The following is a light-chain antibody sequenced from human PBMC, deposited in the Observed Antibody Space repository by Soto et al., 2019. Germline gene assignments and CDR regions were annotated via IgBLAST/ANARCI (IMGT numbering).Light chain of an antibody. V-gene: IGKV3-15*01. CDR1: QSVGSA. CDR2: AAS. CDR3: QQYRNWPPLT. Sequence: EIVMTQSPATLSVSPGETATLSCRASQSVGSAVAWYQHKPGQAPRLLIVAASIRAPGVPGRFTGGGYGTAFTLTISSLQSEDFAVYYCQQYRNWPPLTFGGGTTVEIK. J-gene: IGKJ4*01.